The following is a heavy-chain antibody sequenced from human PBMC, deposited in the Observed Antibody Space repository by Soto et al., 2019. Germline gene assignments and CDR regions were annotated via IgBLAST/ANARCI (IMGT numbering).Heavy chain of an antibody. Sequence: SETLSLTCTVSGGSISSYYWSWIRQPPGKGLEWIGYIYYSGSTNYNPSLKSRVTISVDTSKNQFSLKLSSVTAADTAVYYCARNPQSGYANWFDPWGQGTLVTVSS. J-gene: IGHJ5*02. CDR3: ARNPQSGYANWFDP. V-gene: IGHV4-59*01. D-gene: IGHD5-12*01. CDR2: IYYSGST. CDR1: GGSISSYY.